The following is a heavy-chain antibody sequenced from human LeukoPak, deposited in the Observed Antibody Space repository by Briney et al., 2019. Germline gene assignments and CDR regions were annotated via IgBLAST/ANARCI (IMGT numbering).Heavy chain of an antibody. D-gene: IGHD2-15*01. CDR3: ARDRKLVVANYYYYYMDV. Sequence: VKPSETLSLTCTVSGGSISSYYWSWIRQPPGKGLEWIGYIYYSGSTNYNPSLKSRVTISVDTSKNQFSLELSSVTAADTAVYYCARDRKLVVANYYYYYMDVWGKGTTVTVSS. J-gene: IGHJ6*03. CDR2: IYYSGST. CDR1: GGSISSYY. V-gene: IGHV4-59*01.